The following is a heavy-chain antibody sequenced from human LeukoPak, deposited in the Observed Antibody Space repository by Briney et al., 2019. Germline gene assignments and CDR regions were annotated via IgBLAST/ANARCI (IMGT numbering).Heavy chain of an antibody. Sequence: ASVKVSCKASGYTFTGYYMHWVRQAPGQGLEWMGWINPNSGGTDYAQKFQSRVTMTRDTSISTAYMELSMLRSDDTAVYYCAREGRRSLEYDAFDIWGQGTMVTVSS. CDR3: AREGRRSLEYDAFDI. CDR1: GYTFTGYY. J-gene: IGHJ3*02. CDR2: INPNSGGT. V-gene: IGHV1-2*02. D-gene: IGHD1-26*01.